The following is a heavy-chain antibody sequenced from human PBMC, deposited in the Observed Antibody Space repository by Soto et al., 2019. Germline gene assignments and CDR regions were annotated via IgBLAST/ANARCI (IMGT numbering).Heavy chain of an antibody. V-gene: IGHV4-39*01. CDR1: GGSISSSSYY. Sequence: QLQLQESGPGLVKPSETLSLTCTVSGGSISSSSYYWGWIRQPPGKGLEWIGSIYYSGSTYYNPSLKSRVTISVDTSKNQFSLKLSSVTAADTAVYYCARQAWIQLHMGFWGQGTLVTVSS. D-gene: IGHD5-18*01. CDR2: IYYSGST. J-gene: IGHJ4*02. CDR3: ARQAWIQLHMGF.